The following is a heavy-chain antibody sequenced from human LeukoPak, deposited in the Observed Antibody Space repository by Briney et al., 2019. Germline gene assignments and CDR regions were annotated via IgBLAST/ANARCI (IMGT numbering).Heavy chain of an antibody. CDR1: GFPFSSHR. CDR3: AKDAPVNIVVVPAANS. CDR2: ISSGNDYI. J-gene: IGHJ4*02. Sequence: PGGSLRLSCGASGFPFSSHRMDWVRQAPGKGLEWVSSISSGNDYIYYADSVMGRFTISRDNSKNTLYLQMNSLRAEDTAVYYCAKDAPVNIVVVPAANSWGQGTLVTVSS. D-gene: IGHD2-2*01. V-gene: IGHV3-21*04.